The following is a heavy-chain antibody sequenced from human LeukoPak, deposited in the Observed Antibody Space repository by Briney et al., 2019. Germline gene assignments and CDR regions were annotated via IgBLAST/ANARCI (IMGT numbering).Heavy chain of an antibody. CDR3: ARDSCAGSCYDY. CDR2: INSGNGNI. J-gene: IGHJ4*02. D-gene: IGHD3-10*01. CDR1: GYTFNDYA. Sequence: GASVKVSCKASGYTFNDYAIHWVRQAPGQTLEWMGYINSGNGNIVYSQRFQGRLTFTGDTSATTAYMELSSLRSEDTAVYYCARDSCAGSCYDYWGQGTLVTVSS. V-gene: IGHV1-3*01.